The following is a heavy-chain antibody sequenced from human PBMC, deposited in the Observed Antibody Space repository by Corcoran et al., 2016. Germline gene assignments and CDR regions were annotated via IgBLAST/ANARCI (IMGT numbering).Heavy chain of an antibody. D-gene: IGHD6-19*01. V-gene: IGHV4-39*07. CDR3: ARDGVALAGTPFDY. J-gene: IGHJ4*02. CDR2: IYYSGST. CDR1: GGSISSSSYY. Sequence: QLQLQESGPGLVKPSETLSLTCTVSGGSISSSSYYWGWIRQPPGKGLEWIGSIYYSGSTYYNPSLKSRVTISVDTSKNQFSLKLSSVTAAETAVYYCARDGVALAGTPFDYWGQGTLVTVSS.